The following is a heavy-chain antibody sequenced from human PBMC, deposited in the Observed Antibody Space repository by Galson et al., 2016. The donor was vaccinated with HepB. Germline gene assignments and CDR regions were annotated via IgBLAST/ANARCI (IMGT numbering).Heavy chain of an antibody. V-gene: IGHV3-48*01. CDR2: ISASSGTI. J-gene: IGHJ6*02. Sequence: SLRLSCAASGFRFSDYHMNWVRQAPGRGLEWVAYISASSGTIYYADSVKGRFTISRDNANNSLSLQMNSLRAEDTAFYYCARPYTYYFGSGSYFDVLHYGRDGWGQGTTVTVSS. CDR1: GFRFSDYH. CDR3: ARPYTYYFGSGSYFDVLHYGRDG. D-gene: IGHD3-10*01.